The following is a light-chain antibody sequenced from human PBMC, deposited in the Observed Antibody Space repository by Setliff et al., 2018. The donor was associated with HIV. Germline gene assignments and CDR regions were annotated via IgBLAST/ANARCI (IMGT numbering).Light chain of an antibody. CDR1: SSDIGRYNL. CDR2: QAT. V-gene: IGLV2-23*01. J-gene: IGLJ1*01. CDR3: CSNTGSNTYV. Sequence: QSALTQPASVSGSPGQSITISCTGTSSDIGRYNLVSWYQQYPGKAPKLMIYQATKRRSGVSNRFSGSKSGNTASLTISGLQAEDEADYYCCSNTGSNTYVFGTGTKVTVL.